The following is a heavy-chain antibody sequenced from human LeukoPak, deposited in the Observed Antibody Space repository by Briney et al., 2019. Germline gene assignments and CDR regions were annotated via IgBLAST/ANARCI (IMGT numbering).Heavy chain of an antibody. CDR3: ARSPXIXESXGDKIVKFDY. CDR2: ISGRADST. V-gene: IGHV3-23*01. J-gene: IGHJ4*02. Sequence: GGSLRLSCAASGFVFSNYAMSWVRQAPGRGLEWVSTISGRADSTYSADSVRGRFTIHRDSYKNTLSLQMDSLRAEDTAVYYCARSPXIXESXGDKIVKFDYWGQGTLVTVSS. D-gene: IGHD4-17*01. CDR1: GFVFSNYA.